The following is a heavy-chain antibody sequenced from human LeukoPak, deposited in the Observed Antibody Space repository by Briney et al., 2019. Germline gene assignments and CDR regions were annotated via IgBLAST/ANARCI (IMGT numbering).Heavy chain of an antibody. CDR1: GFTFSSYA. D-gene: IGHD6-19*01. J-gene: IGHJ4*02. CDR3: AKDSILGSSGFDY. V-gene: IGHV3-23*01. CDR2: ISGSGGST. Sequence: GGSLRLSCAAPGFTFSSYAMSWVRQAPGKGLEWVSAISGSGGSTYYADSVKGRFTISRDNSKNTLYLQMNSLRAEDTAVYYCAKDSILGSSGFDYWGQGTLVTVSS.